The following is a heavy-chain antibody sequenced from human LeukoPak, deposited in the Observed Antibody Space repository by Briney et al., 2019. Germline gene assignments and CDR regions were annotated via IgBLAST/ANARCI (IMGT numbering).Heavy chain of an antibody. Sequence: PGESLKISCKGSGYTFGSYWIGWVRQMPGKGLEWMGIIYPGDSDTRYSPSFQGQVTTSAEKSISTAYLQWRSLKASDTAMYYCASALGELSSPFCFDYWGQGTLVTVSS. CDR1: GYTFGSYW. J-gene: IGHJ4*02. CDR3: ASALGELSSPFCFDY. V-gene: IGHV5-51*01. D-gene: IGHD3-16*02. CDR2: IYPGDSDT.